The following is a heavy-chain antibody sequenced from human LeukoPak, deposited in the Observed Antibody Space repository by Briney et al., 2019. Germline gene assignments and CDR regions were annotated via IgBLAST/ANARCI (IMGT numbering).Heavy chain of an antibody. CDR2: ISGSGGST. V-gene: IGHV3-23*01. D-gene: IGHD2-2*01. CDR3: AKEGLKVVPAAGAFDI. Sequence: GGSLRLSCAASGFTFSSYAMSWVREAPGKGLEWVSAISGSGGSTYYADSVKGRFTISRDNSKNTLYLQMNSLRAEDTAVYYCAKEGLKVVPAAGAFDIWGQGTMVTVSS. J-gene: IGHJ3*02. CDR1: GFTFSSYA.